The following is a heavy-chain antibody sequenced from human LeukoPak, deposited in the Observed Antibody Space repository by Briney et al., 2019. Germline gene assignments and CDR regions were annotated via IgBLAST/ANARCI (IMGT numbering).Heavy chain of an antibody. J-gene: IGHJ5*02. CDR3: AHRGYSPNGNWFDP. CDR1: GFSLRTSGVG. V-gene: IGHV2-5*02. Sequence: SGPTLVKPTPTLTLTCTFSGFSLRTSGVGVGWIRQPPGKALEWLALIYWDDDKRYSPSLKSRLTITKDTSKNQVVLTMTNMDPVDTATYYCAHRGYSPNGNWFDPWGQGTLVTVSS. D-gene: IGHD5-18*01. CDR2: IYWDDDK.